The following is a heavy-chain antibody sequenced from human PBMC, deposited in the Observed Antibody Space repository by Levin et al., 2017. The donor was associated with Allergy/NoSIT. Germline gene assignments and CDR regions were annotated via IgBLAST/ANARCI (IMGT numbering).Heavy chain of an antibody. Sequence: GGSLRLSCAASGFTFSSYGMHWVRQAPGKGLEWVAVIWYDGSNKYYADSVKGRFTISRDNSKNTLYLQMNSLRAEDTAVYYCARDSTTEDDYGDYGPPQTSSNWFDPWGQGTLVTVSS. CDR3: ARDSTTEDDYGDYGPPQTSSNWFDP. CDR2: IWYDGSNK. J-gene: IGHJ5*02. D-gene: IGHD4-17*01. CDR1: GFTFSSYG. V-gene: IGHV3-33*01.